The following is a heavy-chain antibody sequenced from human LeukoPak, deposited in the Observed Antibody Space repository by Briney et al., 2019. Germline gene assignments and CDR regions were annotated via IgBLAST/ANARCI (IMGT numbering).Heavy chain of an antibody. CDR3: SASLKTYCSGGKCHSDYYYYGMDV. D-gene: IGHD2-15*01. CDR1: GFTFSSYS. J-gene: IGHJ6*02. V-gene: IGHV3-73*01. CDR2: TRSKANNYAA. Sequence: PGGSLRLSCAASGFTFSSYSMNWVRQASGKGLEWVGRTRSKANNYAAAYAASVEGRFTISRDDSKNTAFLQINALKTEDSAVYYCSASLKTYCSGGKCHSDYYYYGMDVWGQGTTVTVSS.